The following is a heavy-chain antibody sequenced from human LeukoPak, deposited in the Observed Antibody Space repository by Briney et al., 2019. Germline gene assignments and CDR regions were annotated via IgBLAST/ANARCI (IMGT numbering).Heavy chain of an antibody. Sequence: GGSLRLSCAASGFTFSTYAMSWVRQAPGKGLEWVSGISGSGGSTYYADSVKGRFTISRDNSKNTLYLQMNSLRAEDTAVYYCAKPLLVTTIYYFDYWGQGTLVTVSS. CDR2: ISGSGGST. CDR3: AKPLLVTTIYYFDY. CDR1: GFTFSTYA. V-gene: IGHV3-23*01. J-gene: IGHJ4*02. D-gene: IGHD5-12*01.